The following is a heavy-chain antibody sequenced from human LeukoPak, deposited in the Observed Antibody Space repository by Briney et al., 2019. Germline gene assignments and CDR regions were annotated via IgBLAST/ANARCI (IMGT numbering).Heavy chain of an antibody. Sequence: EGSLRLSCAASGFTFSNYWIPWVRQAPGKGLVWVSRINPAGNYANYADSVKGRFTISRDNAKNTVYLQMNSLRAEDTALFYCVRDWDHYDFDSWGQGTLVTVSS. CDR2: INPAGNYA. CDR3: VRDWDHYDFDS. J-gene: IGHJ5*01. D-gene: IGHD3-3*01. CDR1: GFTFSNYW. V-gene: IGHV3-74*01.